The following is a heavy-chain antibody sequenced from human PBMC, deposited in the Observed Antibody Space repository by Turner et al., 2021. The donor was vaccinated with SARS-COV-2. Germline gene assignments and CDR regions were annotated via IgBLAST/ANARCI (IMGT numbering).Heavy chain of an antibody. D-gene: IGHD6-25*01. J-gene: IGHJ5*02. CDR2: INPNGAT. CDR1: GYTFTDYI. V-gene: IGHV1-2*02. CDR3: ARGLAAGTSWFDP. Sequence: QVQLVQSGAEVKKPGASVKVSCMASGYTFTDYIIHWVRQAPGQGLEWMGWINPNGATIYAQRFHGRFIMTRDTSISTAYMDLSRLISDDTALYYCARGLAAGTSWFDPWGQGTLVTVSS.